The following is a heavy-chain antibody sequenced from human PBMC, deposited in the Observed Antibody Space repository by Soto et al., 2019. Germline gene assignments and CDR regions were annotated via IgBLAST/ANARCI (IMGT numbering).Heavy chain of an antibody. CDR3: ARANDSSVGAFDI. CDR2: IIPILGIA. D-gene: IGHD3-22*01. V-gene: IGHV1-69*02. CDR1: GGTFSSYT. Sequence: QVQLVQSGAEVKKPGSSVKVSCKASGGTFSSYTISWVRQAPGQGLEWMGRIIPILGIANYAQKFQGRVTITADKSTSTAYMELSSLRSEDTAVYYCARANDSSVGAFDIWGQGTMVTVSS. J-gene: IGHJ3*02.